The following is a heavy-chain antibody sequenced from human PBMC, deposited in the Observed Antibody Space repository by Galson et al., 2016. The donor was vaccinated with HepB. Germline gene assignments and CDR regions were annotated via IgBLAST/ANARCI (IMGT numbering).Heavy chain of an antibody. V-gene: IGHV1-3*01. CDR3: ARGSDVTCRGGDCTLDY. Sequence: SVKVSCKASGYSFTNYAMHWVRQAPGQSLEWMGWINGGNGNTKFSHKFQGRVSFTSDTSASTAYMELSSLRSEDTAVFYCARGSDVTCRGGDCTLDYWGQGTLVTVSS. J-gene: IGHJ4*02. CDR1: GYSFTNYA. CDR2: INGGNGNT. D-gene: IGHD2-21*02.